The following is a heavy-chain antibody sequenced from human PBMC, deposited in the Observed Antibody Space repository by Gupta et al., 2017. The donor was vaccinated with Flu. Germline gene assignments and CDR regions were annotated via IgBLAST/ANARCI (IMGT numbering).Heavy chain of an antibody. Sequence: EGHLLESGGDLVQPGGSLRLHCVASGFSFNTYAISWVRQAPGKGLEWVSTITGSGGATYYADSVKGRFTISRDNSKNTLSLQMNSLRAEDTALYYCVKDCSGNTCYPTPDFWGQGTLVTVSS. CDR3: VKDCSGNTCYPTPDF. D-gene: IGHD2-15*01. V-gene: IGHV3-23*01. J-gene: IGHJ4*02. CDR1: GFSFNTYA. CDR2: ITGSGGAT.